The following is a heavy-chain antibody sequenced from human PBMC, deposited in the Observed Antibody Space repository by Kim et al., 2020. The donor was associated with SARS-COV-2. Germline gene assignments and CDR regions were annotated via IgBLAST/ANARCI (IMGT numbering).Heavy chain of an antibody. CDR1: GFTFSSYG. D-gene: IGHD1-26*01. CDR2: IWYDGSNK. J-gene: IGHJ6*02. V-gene: IGHV3-33*01. CDR3: ARELRSYSPNKGMDV. Sequence: GGSLRLSCAASGFTFSSYGMHWVRQAPGKGLEWVAVIWYDGSNKYYADSVKGRFTISRDNSKNTLYLQMNSLRAEDTAVYYCARELRSYSPNKGMDVWGQGTTVTVSS.